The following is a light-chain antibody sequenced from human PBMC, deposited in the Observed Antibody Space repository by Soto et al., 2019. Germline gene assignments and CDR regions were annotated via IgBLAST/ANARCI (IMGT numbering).Light chain of an antibody. J-gene: IGKJ4*01. CDR2: GAS. V-gene: IGKV3-20*01. Sequence: KVLTQSPGTLSLSPGERATLSCRASQSVSSSYLAWYQQKPGQAPRLLIYGASSRATGIPDRFSGSGSGTDFTLTISRLEPEDFAVYYCQQYDSSPLTFGGGTKVEIK. CDR1: QSVSSSY. CDR3: QQYDSSPLT.